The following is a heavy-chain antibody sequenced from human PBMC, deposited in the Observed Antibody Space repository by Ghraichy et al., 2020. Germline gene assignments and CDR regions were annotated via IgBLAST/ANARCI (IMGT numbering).Heavy chain of an antibody. CDR1: GGSISSSSYY. Sequence: SETLSLTCTVSGGSISSSSYYWGWIRQPPGKGLEWIGSIYYSGSTYYNPSLKSRVTISVDTSKNQFSLKLSSVTAADTAVYYCACLTTVVTPFSLDYWGQGTLVTVSS. J-gene: IGHJ4*02. D-gene: IGHD4-23*01. CDR3: ACLTTVVTPFSLDY. V-gene: IGHV4-39*01. CDR2: IYYSGST.